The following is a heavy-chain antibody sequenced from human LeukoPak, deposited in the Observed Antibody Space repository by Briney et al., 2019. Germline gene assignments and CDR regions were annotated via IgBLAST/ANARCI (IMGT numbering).Heavy chain of an antibody. J-gene: IGHJ3*02. CDR2: IYPADSDM. V-gene: IGHV5-51*01. CDR3: ARVRSSWYTDAFDI. Sequence: GESLKISCQGSEYRFTSYWIAWVRQMPGKGLEWMGIIYPADSDMRYSPSFQGQVTMSVDKSISTAYLQWRSLKASDTAMYYCARVRSSWYTDAFDIWGLGTMVSV. D-gene: IGHD6-13*01. CDR1: EYRFTSYW.